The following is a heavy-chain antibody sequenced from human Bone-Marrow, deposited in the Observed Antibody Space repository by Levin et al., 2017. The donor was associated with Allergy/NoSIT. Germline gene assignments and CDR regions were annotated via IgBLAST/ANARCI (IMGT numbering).Heavy chain of an antibody. V-gene: IGHV5-51*01. CDR3: ARRDSDGSNSFDY. CDR1: GYSFTSYW. J-gene: IGHJ4*02. D-gene: IGHD4-23*01. Sequence: GESLKISCQASGYSFTSYWFGWVRQRPGKGLEWMGLIFPSDSDTRVSPSFQGQIIMSVDKSISTAYLQWSSLRASDSAMYYCARRDSDGSNSFDYWGQGTLVTVSS. CDR2: IFPSDSDT.